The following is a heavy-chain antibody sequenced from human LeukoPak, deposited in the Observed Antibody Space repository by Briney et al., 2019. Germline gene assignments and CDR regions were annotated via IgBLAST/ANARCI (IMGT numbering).Heavy chain of an antibody. CDR1: GYTFTGYY. CDR2: INPNSGGT. V-gene: IGHV1-2*02. Sequence: ASVKVSCKAFGYTFTGYYMHWVRQAPGQGLERMGWINPNSGGTDYAQKFQGRVTMTRDTSISTAYMELSRLRSDDTAVYYCARELIVVVSDSFDYWGQGTLVTVSS. D-gene: IGHD3-22*01. J-gene: IGHJ4*02. CDR3: ARELIVVVSDSFDY.